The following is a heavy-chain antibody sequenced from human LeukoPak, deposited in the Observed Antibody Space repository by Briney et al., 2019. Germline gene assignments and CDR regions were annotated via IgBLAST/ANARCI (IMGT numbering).Heavy chain of an antibody. CDR3: ARRGKLGYCSSTSCSITDGLDY. CDR2: INHSGST. Sequence: SETLSLTCSVSGGSTSSYYWSWIRQPPGKGLEWIGEINHSGSTNYNPSLKSRVTISVDTSKNQFSLKLSSVTAADTAVYYCARRGKLGYCSSTSCSITDGLDYWGQGTLVTVSS. CDR1: GGSTSSYY. V-gene: IGHV4-34*01. D-gene: IGHD2-2*01. J-gene: IGHJ4*02.